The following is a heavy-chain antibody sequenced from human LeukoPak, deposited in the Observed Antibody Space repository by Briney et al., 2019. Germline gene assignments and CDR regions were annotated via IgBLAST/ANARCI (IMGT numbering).Heavy chain of an antibody. D-gene: IGHD1-14*01. CDR1: GYTFTSYG. CDR3: ARDSIFGTTSYYRAYYYMDV. Sequence: GASVKSSCKASGYTFTSYGISWVREAPGQGLEWMGWINPNSGGTNYAQKFQGRVTMTRVTSISTAYMELSRLRSDDTAVYYCARDSIFGTTSYYRAYYYMDVWGKGTTVTVSS. CDR2: INPNSGGT. V-gene: IGHV1-2*02. J-gene: IGHJ6*03.